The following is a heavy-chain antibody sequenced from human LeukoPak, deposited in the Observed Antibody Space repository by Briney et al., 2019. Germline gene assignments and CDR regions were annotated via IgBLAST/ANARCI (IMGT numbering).Heavy chain of an antibody. V-gene: IGHV3-23*01. Sequence: GRSLRLSCAASGFTVSSYAMGCVRHAPRKWLEWVSSISGSGGSTNYTNSVKGRFTISRDNSKNTLYLQMSSLRAEDTAVYYCAKAGHNVVVTCDNWFDPWGQGTLVTVSS. CDR3: AKAGHNVVVTCDNWFDP. CDR2: ISGSGGST. D-gene: IGHD2-21*02. CDR1: GFTVSSYA. J-gene: IGHJ5*02.